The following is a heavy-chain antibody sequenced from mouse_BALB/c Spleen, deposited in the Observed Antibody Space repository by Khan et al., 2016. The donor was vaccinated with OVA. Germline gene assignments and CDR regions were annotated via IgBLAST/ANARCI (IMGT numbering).Heavy chain of an antibody. Sequence: VQLKQSGPELVKPGASVKISCRASGYTFTDYIMDWVKQSHGKSLEWIGYIYPNNGDTGYNQKFKTKATLTVDNSSSTAYMELRSLTSEDSAVYYCAGSAYGSFAYWGQGTLVTVSA. CDR2: IYPNNGDT. D-gene: IGHD1-2*01. J-gene: IGHJ3*01. V-gene: IGHV1S29*02. CDR1: GYTFTDYI. CDR3: AGSAYGSFAY.